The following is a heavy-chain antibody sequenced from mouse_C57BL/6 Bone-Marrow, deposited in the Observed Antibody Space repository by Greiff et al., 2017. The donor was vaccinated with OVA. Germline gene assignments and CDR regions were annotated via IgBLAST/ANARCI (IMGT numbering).Heavy chain of an antibody. D-gene: IGHD1-1*01. CDR1: GFTFSDYY. J-gene: IGHJ1*03. V-gene: IGHV5-16*01. CDR3: ARKGDYYGSHWYFDV. Sequence: EVKVVESEGGLVQPGSSMKLSCTASGFTFSDYYMAWVRQVPEKGLEWVANINYDGSSTYYLDSLKSRFIISRDNAKNILYLQMSSLKSEDTATYYCARKGDYYGSHWYFDVWGTGTTVTVSS. CDR2: INYDGSST.